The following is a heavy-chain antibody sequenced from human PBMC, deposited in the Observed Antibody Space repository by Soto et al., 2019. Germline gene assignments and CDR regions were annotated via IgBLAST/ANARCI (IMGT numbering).Heavy chain of an antibody. D-gene: IGHD5-12*01. Sequence: QVQLVQSGAEVKKPGASVMVSCKASGYTFTSYGISWIRQAPGQGLEWMGWINANNGNTDYAQNFQGRVTMTTDTSTSTAYMELRSLRSDDTAVYYCATSYDSEFDPWGQGTLVSVSS. CDR1: GYTFTSYG. CDR2: INANNGNT. V-gene: IGHV1-18*04. J-gene: IGHJ5*02. CDR3: ATSYDSEFDP.